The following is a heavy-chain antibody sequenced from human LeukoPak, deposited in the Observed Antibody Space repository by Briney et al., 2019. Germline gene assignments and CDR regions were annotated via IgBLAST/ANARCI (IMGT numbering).Heavy chain of an antibody. CDR2: ISHSGDT. CDR1: GDSFRGYY. CDR3: ARGAAAPSANFDY. J-gene: IGHJ4*02. V-gene: IGHV4-34*01. Sequence: SEILSLTCDVSGDSFRGYYWTWVRQSPGKGLEWIGHISHSGDTNYSPSLTSRVSISIDTSKNQFSLKLTSVTAADTAVYYCARGAAAPSANFDYWGRGPLVTASS.